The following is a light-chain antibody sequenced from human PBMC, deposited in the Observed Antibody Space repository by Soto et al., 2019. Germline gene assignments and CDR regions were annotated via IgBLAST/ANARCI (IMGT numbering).Light chain of an antibody. CDR3: LQHNTYPRT. CDR1: QAIRND. CDR2: AAS. V-gene: IGKV1-17*01. J-gene: IGKJ1*01. Sequence: DVQMTQYPSTLSGTLGDRFALTFRASQAIRNDLGWYQQKPAKAPKRLIYAASSLQSGVPSRFSGSGSGTEFTLTISSLQPEDSATYYCLQHNTYPRTFGQGTKVDI.